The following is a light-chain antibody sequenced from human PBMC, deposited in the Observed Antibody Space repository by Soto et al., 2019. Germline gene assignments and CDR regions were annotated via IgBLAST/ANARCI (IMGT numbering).Light chain of an antibody. J-gene: IGLJ3*02. CDR3: ASYTSDSTWV. Sequence: QSALTQPASVSGSPGQSITISCTGTSSDVGGYDYVSWYQQLPGNAPKLLISEVSNRPSGVSNRFSGSKSANTASLTISGLQAEDEADYYCASYTSDSTWVFGGGTQLTVL. CDR1: SSDVGGYDY. CDR2: EVS. V-gene: IGLV2-14*01.